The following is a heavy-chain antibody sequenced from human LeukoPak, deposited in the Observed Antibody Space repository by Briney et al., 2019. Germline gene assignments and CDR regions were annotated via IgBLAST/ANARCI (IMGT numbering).Heavy chain of an antibody. Sequence: SETLSLTCAVYGGSFSGYYWSWIRQPPGKGLEWIGEINHSGSTNYNPSLKSRVTISVDTSKNQFSLKLSSVTAADTAVYYCARSPSKKTWIQLWLYYFDYWGQGTLVTVSS. D-gene: IGHD5-18*01. CDR3: ARSPSKKTWIQLWLYYFDY. J-gene: IGHJ4*02. CDR1: GGSFSGYY. V-gene: IGHV4-34*01. CDR2: INHSGST.